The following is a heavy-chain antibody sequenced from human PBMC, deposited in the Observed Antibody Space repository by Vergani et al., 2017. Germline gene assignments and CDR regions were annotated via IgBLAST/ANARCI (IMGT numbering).Heavy chain of an antibody. V-gene: IGHV3-33*01. J-gene: IGHJ3*02. Sequence: QVQLVESGGGVVPPGRSLRLSCSASGFTFSNYSMHWVRQAPGKGLEWVAVIWYDGSNKYYTDSVRGRFTISRDNSKSTLYLQMNSLRVEDTAVYYCARVATSLFNWNYAAFDIWGQGTMVTVSS. CDR3: ARVATSLFNWNYAAFDI. CDR1: GFTFSNYS. D-gene: IGHD1-1*01. CDR2: IWYDGSNK.